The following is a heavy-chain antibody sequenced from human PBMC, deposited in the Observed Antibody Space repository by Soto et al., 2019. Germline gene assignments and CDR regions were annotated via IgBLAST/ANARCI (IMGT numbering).Heavy chain of an antibody. CDR2: IYYSGST. V-gene: IGHV4-39*01. CDR3: ARHPAIVATIFYFDY. CDR1: GGSISSSSYY. Sequence: ASETLSLTCTVSGGSISSSSYYWGWIRQPPGKGLERIGSIYYSGSTYYNPSLKSRVTISVDTSKNQFSLRLSSVTAADTAVYYCARHPAIVATIFYFDYWGQGTLVTVSS. D-gene: IGHD5-12*01. J-gene: IGHJ4*02.